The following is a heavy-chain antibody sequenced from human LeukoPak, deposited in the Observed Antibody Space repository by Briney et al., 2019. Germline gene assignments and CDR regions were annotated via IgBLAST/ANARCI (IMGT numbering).Heavy chain of an antibody. D-gene: IGHD1-1*01. CDR3: AKSLLTTATGTGRAFDI. V-gene: IGHV3-23*01. CDR2: ISDSDDST. CDR1: GFTFSSYA. J-gene: IGHJ3*02. Sequence: GGSLRLSCAASGFTFSSYAMSWVRQAPGKGLEWVSNISDSDDSTYYADSVKGRFTISRDNSKNTLYLQMNSLRADDTAVYYCAKSLLTTATGTGRAFDIWGQGTMATVSS.